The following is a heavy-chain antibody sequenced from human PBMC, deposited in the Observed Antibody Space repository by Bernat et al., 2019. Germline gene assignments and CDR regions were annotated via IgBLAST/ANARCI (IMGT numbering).Heavy chain of an antibody. Sequence: QVQLVESGGGVVQPGRSLRLSCAASGFTFSSYAMHWVRQAPGKGLEWVAVISYDGSNKYYADAVKGRFTISRDNSKNTLYLQVNSLRAEDTAVYYGARGVYCSGGSCYSRTLLSWYFDLWGRGTLVTVSS. CDR3: ARGVYCSGGSCYSRTLLSWYFDL. CDR2: ISYDGSNK. J-gene: IGHJ2*01. V-gene: IGHV3-30-3*01. CDR1: GFTFSSYA. D-gene: IGHD2-15*01.